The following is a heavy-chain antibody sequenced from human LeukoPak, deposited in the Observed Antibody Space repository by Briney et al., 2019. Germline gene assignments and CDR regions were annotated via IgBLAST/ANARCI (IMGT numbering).Heavy chain of an antibody. CDR2: ISGSGGST. D-gene: IGHD2-8*01. J-gene: IGHJ4*02. Sequence: PGGSLRLSCAASRFTFSNYAMSWVRQAPGKGLEWVSTISGSGGSTYYADSVKGRFTISRDNSKNTLHLQMNSLRAEDTAVYYCAKDPGYCTNGVCYAFDYWGQGTLVTVSS. CDR3: AKDPGYCTNGVCYAFDY. CDR1: RFTFSNYA. V-gene: IGHV3-23*01.